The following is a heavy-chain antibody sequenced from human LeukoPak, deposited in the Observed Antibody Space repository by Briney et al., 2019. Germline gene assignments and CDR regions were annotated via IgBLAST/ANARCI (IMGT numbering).Heavy chain of an antibody. CDR1: GFTFGDYP. CDR3: ARKSASGNYPLDY. Sequence: GGSLRLSCTVSGFTFGDYPVSWFRQAPGKGLEWVSVISADSAATFYADSVKGRFTISRDNGRNTVFLQMSSLRAEDTALYYCARKSASGNYPLDYWGQGTLVTVSS. V-gene: IGHV3-23*01. J-gene: IGHJ4*02. D-gene: IGHD3-10*01. CDR2: ISADSAAT.